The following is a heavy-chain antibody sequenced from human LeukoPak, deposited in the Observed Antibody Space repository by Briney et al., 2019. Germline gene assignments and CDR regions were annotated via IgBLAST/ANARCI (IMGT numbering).Heavy chain of an antibody. V-gene: IGHV3-23*01. CDR1: GFTFSSYA. CDR3: AKDRVSMIVVVITRYNWFDP. J-gene: IGHJ5*02. D-gene: IGHD3-22*01. Sequence: HAGGSLRLSCAASGFTFSSYAMSWVRQAPGKGLEWVSAISGSGGSTYYADSVKGRFTISRDNSKNTLYLQMNSLRAEDTAVYYCAKDRVSMIVVVITRYNWFDPWGQGTLVTVSS. CDR2: ISGSGGST.